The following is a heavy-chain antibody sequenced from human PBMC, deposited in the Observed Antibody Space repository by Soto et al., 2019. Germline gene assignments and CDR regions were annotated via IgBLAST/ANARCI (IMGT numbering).Heavy chain of an antibody. V-gene: IGHV4-59*01. D-gene: IGHD5-12*01. J-gene: IGHJ4*02. CDR1: GGSISSYY. Sequence: QVQLQESGPGLLKPSETLSLMCTVSGGSISSYYWSWIRQPPGKGLEWIGYIYYSGSTNYNPSLKRRVTISVDTSENQFTLKLSCVTAADTAVYYCARERRDGYKHYFDYWGQGTLVTVSS. CDR3: ARERRDGYKHYFDY. CDR2: IYYSGST.